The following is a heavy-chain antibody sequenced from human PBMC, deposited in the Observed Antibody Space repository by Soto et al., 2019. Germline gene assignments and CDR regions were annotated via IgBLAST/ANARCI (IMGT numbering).Heavy chain of an antibody. CDR3: VQTTGWPGFDF. CDR2: IYGGGTT. CDR1: GFTVSSKY. V-gene: IGHV3-53*01. J-gene: IGHJ4*02. Sequence: EVQLVESGGGLIQPGGSLRLSCAASGFTVSSKYMTWVRQAPGKGLEWVSVIYGGGTTYYADSVKGRFTISRDNSKNTLYLQLPSLRAEDTAVYYCVQTTGWPGFDFWGQGTLVTVSS. D-gene: IGHD6-19*01.